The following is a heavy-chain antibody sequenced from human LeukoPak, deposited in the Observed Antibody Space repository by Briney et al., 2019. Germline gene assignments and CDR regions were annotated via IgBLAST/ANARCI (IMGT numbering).Heavy chain of an antibody. CDR2: ISSSSSTI. D-gene: IGHD1-26*01. Sequence: GGSLRLSCAASGFTFNSYGMNWVRQASGKGLEWVSYISSSSSTIYYADSVKGRFTISRDNAKNSLYLQMNSLRAEDTAVYYCASGLGALDYWGQGTLVTVSS. CDR3: ASGLGALDY. V-gene: IGHV3-48*01. CDR1: GFTFNSYG. J-gene: IGHJ4*02.